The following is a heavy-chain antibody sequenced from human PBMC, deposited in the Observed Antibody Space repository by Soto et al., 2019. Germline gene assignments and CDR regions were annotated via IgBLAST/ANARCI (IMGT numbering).Heavy chain of an antibody. Sequence: QVQLVQSGAEVKKPGASVKVSCKASGYTFTSYDINWVRQATGQGLEWMGWMNPNSGNTGYAQKFQGRVTMTRKTSISTAYMELSSLRSEDTAVYYCARQLDFWSGYPTEVWGQGTTVTVSS. CDR2: MNPNSGNT. D-gene: IGHD3-3*01. CDR1: GYTFTSYD. V-gene: IGHV1-8*01. CDR3: ARQLDFWSGYPTEV. J-gene: IGHJ6*02.